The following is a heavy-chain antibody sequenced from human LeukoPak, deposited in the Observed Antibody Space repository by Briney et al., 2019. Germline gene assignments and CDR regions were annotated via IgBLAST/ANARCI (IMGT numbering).Heavy chain of an antibody. CDR2: INAGNGNT. CDR1: GFTFINHA. J-gene: IGHJ4*02. V-gene: IGHV1-3*01. Sequence: ASVKASCKASGFTFINHAIHWVRQAPGQRLEWMGWINAGNGNTKYSQKFQGRVTITRDTSASTAYMELSSLRSEDTAVYYCARDGDYYDSSGYYYYFDYWGQGTLVTVSS. D-gene: IGHD3-22*01. CDR3: ARDGDYYDSSGYYYYFDY.